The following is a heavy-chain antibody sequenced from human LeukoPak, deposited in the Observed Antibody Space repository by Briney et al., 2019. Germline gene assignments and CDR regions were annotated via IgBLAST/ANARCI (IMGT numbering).Heavy chain of an antibody. J-gene: IGHJ4*01. CDR1: GYSFTTYW. Sequence: GESLKISCKGSGYSFTTYWIGWVGKLPGKGLEWMGIIYPGDSDTRYSPSFQGQVTISADKSISPAYLQWSSLKASDTAVYYCAGLNSGEYNIDYWGHGSLVTVSS. V-gene: IGHV5-51*01. CDR3: AGLNSGEYNIDY. D-gene: IGHD6-19*01. CDR2: IYPGDSDT.